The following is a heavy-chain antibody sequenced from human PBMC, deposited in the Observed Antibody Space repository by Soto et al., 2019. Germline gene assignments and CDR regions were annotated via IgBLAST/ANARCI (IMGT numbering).Heavy chain of an antibody. CDR1: GYSISSGYC. D-gene: IGHD3-22*01. Sequence: PSETLSLTCVVSGYSISSGYCWAWVRQPPGKELEWIGSIYHSGKAYYKPSLRSRVTVSVDTSKNQFSMKLISVTAADTAVYYCARDKRVTMIGGWFDPWGQGTLVTVSS. J-gene: IGHJ5*02. CDR2: IYHSGKA. V-gene: IGHV4-38-2*02. CDR3: ARDKRVTMIGGWFDP.